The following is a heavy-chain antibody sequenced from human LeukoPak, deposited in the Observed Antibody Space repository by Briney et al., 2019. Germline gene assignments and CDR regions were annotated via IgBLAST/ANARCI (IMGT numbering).Heavy chain of an antibody. CDR3: ARDPYYYDSSGYYGEGFDY. CDR1: GFTFRSNH. CDR2: FISGRNYI. J-gene: IGHJ4*02. V-gene: IGHV3-21*05. D-gene: IGHD3-22*01. Sequence: GGTLALTCTAPGFTFRSNHQTWFRRPPGRGRQGSYYFISGRNYIFYADSVKGRFTISRDNAKNSLYLQMNSLRAEDTAVYYCARDPYYYDSSGYYGEGFDYWGQGTLVTVSS.